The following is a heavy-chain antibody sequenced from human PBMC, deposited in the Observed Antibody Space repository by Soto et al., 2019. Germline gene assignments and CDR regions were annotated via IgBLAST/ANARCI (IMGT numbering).Heavy chain of an antibody. CDR3: VRRPPGGALAY. V-gene: IGHV4-59*08. Sequence: QVHLQESGPGLVKPSETLSLTCTVSGGSISSYYWNWIRQPPGKGLEWIGYIYNSGTTHYNASLQSRVTISEDTSKNQYSLKLSSITAADTAVYYCVRRPPGGALAYWGQGTLVTVSS. CDR2: IYNSGTT. CDR1: GGSISSYY. J-gene: IGHJ4*02. D-gene: IGHD2-21*01.